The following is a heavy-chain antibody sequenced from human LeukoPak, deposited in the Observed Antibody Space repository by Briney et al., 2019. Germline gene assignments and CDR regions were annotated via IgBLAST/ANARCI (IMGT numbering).Heavy chain of an antibody. J-gene: IGHJ4*02. CDR1: GGTFSSYA. V-gene: IGHV1-69*01. CDR3: ATRRVFGVVIITHFDY. CDR2: IIPIFGTA. D-gene: IGHD3-3*01. Sequence: ASVKVSCKASGGTFSSYAISWVRQAPGQGLEWMGGIIPIFGTANYAQKFQGRVTITADESTSTAYMELSSLRCEDTAVYYCATRRVFGVVIITHFDYWGQGTLVTVSS.